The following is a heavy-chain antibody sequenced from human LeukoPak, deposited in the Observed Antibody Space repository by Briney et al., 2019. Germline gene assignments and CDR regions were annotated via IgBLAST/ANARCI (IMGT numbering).Heavy chain of an antibody. Sequence: GASVKVSCKASGGTFSSYAISWVRQAPGQGLERMGRIIPILGIANYAQKFQGRVTITADKSTSTAYMELSSLRSEDTAVYYCARGYYDFWSGTVTSIDYWGQGTLVTVSS. CDR2: IIPILGIA. CDR1: GGTFSSYA. CDR3: ARGYYDFWSGTVTSIDY. V-gene: IGHV1-69*04. D-gene: IGHD3-3*01. J-gene: IGHJ4*02.